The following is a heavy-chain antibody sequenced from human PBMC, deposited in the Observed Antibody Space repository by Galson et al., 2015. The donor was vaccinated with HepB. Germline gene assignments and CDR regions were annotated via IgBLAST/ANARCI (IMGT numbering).Heavy chain of an antibody. V-gene: IGHV1-2*05. D-gene: IGHD1-26*01. Sequence: SVKVSCKASGYTFTGYYIHWVRQAPGQGLEWMGRINPNTGGTKYAQKFRGRVTMTRDTSINTAYMELSRLRFDDTVVYYCARDSGSYPNHFDYWGQGTLVIVSS. J-gene: IGHJ4*02. CDR2: INPNTGGT. CDR3: ARDSGSYPNHFDY. CDR1: GYTFTGYY.